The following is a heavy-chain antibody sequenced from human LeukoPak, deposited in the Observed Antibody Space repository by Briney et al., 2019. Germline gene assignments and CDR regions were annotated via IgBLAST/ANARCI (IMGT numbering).Heavy chain of an antibody. V-gene: IGHV1-69*05. CDR2: IIPIFGTA. CDR3: ARDRVAMAGKGSFDY. Sequence: GASVKVSCKASGGAFSSYAISWVRQAPGQGLEWMGGIIPIFGTANYAQKFQGRVTITTDESTSTAYMELSSLRSEDTAVYYCARDRVAMAGKGSFDYWGQGTLVTVSS. CDR1: GGAFSSYA. D-gene: IGHD6-19*01. J-gene: IGHJ4*02.